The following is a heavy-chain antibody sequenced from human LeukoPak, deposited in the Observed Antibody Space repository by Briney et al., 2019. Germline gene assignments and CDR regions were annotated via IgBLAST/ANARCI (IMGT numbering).Heavy chain of an antibody. Sequence: GGSLRLSCAASGFTFSSYDMHWVRQATGKGLEWVSAIGTAGDTYYPGSVEGRFTISRENAKNSLYLQMNSLRAGDTAVYYCARGYYGSGSYYFDYWGQGTLVTVSS. J-gene: IGHJ4*02. V-gene: IGHV3-13*01. CDR1: GFTFSSYD. CDR3: ARGYYGSGSYYFDY. CDR2: IGTAGDT. D-gene: IGHD3-10*01.